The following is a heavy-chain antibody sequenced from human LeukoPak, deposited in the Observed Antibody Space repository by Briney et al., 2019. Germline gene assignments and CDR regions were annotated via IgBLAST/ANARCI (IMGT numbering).Heavy chain of an antibody. CDR1: GFTFSSYG. CDR2: IRYDGSNK. V-gene: IGHV3-30*02. J-gene: IGHJ6*03. CDR3: ARESMGISYYMDA. Sequence: GGSLRLSCAASGFTFSSYGMHWVRQAPGKGLEWVAFIRYDGSNKYYADSVKGRFTISRDNAKNSLYLQMNSLRAEDTAVYYCARESMGISYYMDAWGKGTTVTVSS. D-gene: IGHD6-13*01.